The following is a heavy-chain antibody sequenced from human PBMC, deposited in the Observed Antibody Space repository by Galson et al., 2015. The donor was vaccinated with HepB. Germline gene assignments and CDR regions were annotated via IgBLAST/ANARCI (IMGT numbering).Heavy chain of an antibody. V-gene: IGHV1-69*13. D-gene: IGHD2-15*01. CDR3: ARSAPASYCSGGSCYSVGVLGWFDP. J-gene: IGHJ5*02. CDR2: IIPIFGTA. Sequence: SVKVSCKASGGTLSSYAISWVRQAPGQGLEWMGGIIPIFGTANYAQKFQGRVTITADESTSTAYMELSSLRSEDTAVYYCARSAPASYCSGGSCYSVGVLGWFDPWGQGTLVTVSS. CDR1: GGTLSSYA.